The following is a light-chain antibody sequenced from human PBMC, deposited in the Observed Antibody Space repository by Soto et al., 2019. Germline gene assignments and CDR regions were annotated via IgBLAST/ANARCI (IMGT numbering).Light chain of an antibody. CDR1: SSNIGAGYD. CDR3: QSYDSSLSAV. CDR2: GNS. J-gene: IGLJ2*01. V-gene: IGLV1-40*01. Sequence: QPVLTQPPSVSGAPGQRVTISCTGSSSNIGAGYDVHWYQQPPGTAPKLLIYGNSNRPSGVPDRFSGSKSGTSASLAITGLQAEDEADYYCQSYDSSLSAVFGGGTKLTVL.